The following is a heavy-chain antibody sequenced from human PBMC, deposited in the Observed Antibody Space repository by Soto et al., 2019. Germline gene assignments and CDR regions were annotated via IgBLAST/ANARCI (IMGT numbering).Heavy chain of an antibody. D-gene: IGHD3-9*01. CDR1: GGSISSYY. CDR3: ARAPPPYYDILSVPAFGWFDP. V-gene: IGHV4-59*01. J-gene: IGHJ5*02. Sequence: PSETLSLTCTVSGGSISSYYWGWIRQPPGKGLEWIGYIYCSGSTNYNPSLKSRVTISVDTSKNQFSLKLSSVTAAGTAVYYFARAPPPYYDILSVPAFGWFDPWGQGTLVTVSS. CDR2: IYCSGST.